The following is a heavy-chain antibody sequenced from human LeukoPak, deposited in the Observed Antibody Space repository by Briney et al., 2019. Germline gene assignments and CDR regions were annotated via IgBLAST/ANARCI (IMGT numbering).Heavy chain of an antibody. J-gene: IGHJ3*02. V-gene: IGHV4-39*07. Sequence: SETLSLTCTVSGGSISSSSYYWGWIRQPPGKGLGWIGSMYYSGISDYNPSLKSRVTMSVDTSKNQFSLKLSSVTAADTAVYYCARDSPSQRYSGRRKANAFDIWGQGTMVTVSS. D-gene: IGHD5-12*01. CDR3: ARDSPSQRYSGRRKANAFDI. CDR1: GGSISSSSYY. CDR2: MYYSGIS.